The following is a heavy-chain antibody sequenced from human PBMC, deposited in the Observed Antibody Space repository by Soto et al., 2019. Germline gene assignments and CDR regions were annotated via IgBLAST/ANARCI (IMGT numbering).Heavy chain of an antibody. Sequence: QVQLQQWGAGLLKPSETLSLTCAVYGGSFRGYHWSWIRQPPGKGLEWMGEINHSGSTNYNPSLKSRVIISLETSKNQFSLILTSVTAADTAVYYCARGLSSSATFYHYYGMDVWGQGTTVTVSS. CDR2: INHSGST. CDR1: GGSFRGYH. J-gene: IGHJ6*02. D-gene: IGHD6-6*01. V-gene: IGHV4-34*01. CDR3: ARGLSSSATFYHYYGMDV.